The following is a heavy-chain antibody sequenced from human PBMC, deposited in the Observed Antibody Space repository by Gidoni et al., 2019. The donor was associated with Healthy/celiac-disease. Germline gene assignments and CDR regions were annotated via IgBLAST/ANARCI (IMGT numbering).Heavy chain of an antibody. D-gene: IGHD3-10*01. CDR1: GGSFSGDY. Sequence: QVQLQQWGAGLLKPSETMSLTCAVYGGSFSGDYWSWIRQPPGKGLEWIGEINHSGSTNYNPSLKSRVTISVDTSKNQFSLKLSSVTAADTAVYYCARGRGNYYGSGSYYKPLCYFDYWGQGTLVTVSS. CDR3: ARGRGNYYGSGSYYKPLCYFDY. V-gene: IGHV4-34*01. J-gene: IGHJ4*02. CDR2: INHSGST.